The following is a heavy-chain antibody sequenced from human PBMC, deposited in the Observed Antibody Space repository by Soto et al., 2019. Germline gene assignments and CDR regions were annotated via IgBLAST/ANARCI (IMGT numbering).Heavy chain of an antibody. D-gene: IGHD4-17*01. CDR3: ARRYGPGFDY. CDR1: GGSISSYY. CDR2: IYYSGST. Sequence: SETLSLTCTVSGGSISSYYWSWIRQPPGKGLGWIGYIYYSGSTNYNPSLKGRVTISVDTSKNQFSLKLSSVTAADTAVYYCARRYGPGFDYWGQGTLVTVSS. V-gene: IGHV4-59*08. J-gene: IGHJ4*02.